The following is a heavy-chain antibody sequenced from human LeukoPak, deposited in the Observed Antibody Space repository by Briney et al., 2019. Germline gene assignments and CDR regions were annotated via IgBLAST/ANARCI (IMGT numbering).Heavy chain of an antibody. J-gene: IGHJ4*02. Sequence: SETLSLTCTVSGGSISSYYWSWIRQPPGKGLEWIGYIYYSGSTNYNPSLKSRVTISVDTSKNQFSLKLSSVTAADTAVYYCAREGYGGRIDYWGQGTLVTVSS. V-gene: IGHV4-59*01. CDR2: IYYSGST. D-gene: IGHD4-23*01. CDR1: GGSISSYY. CDR3: AREGYGGRIDY.